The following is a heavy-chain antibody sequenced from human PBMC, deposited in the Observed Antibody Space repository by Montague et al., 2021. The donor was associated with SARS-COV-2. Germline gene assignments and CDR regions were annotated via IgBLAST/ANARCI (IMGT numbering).Heavy chain of an antibody. Sequence: SETLSLTCTVSRDSISSHNYFWAWIRQPPGKGLEWIGSVDYSGLTFYNPSLESRVTISVDTSKKQFSLKVNSATAADTAVYYCARGARQGYGFRLGSFDSWGQGTLVTVSS. CDR1: RDSISSHNYF. D-gene: IGHD3-10*01. V-gene: IGHV4-39*07. J-gene: IGHJ4*02. CDR3: ARGARQGYGFRLGSFDS. CDR2: VDYSGLT.